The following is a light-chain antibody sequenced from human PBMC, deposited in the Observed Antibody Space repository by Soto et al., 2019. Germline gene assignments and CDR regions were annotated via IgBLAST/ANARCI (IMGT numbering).Light chain of an antibody. V-gene: IGLV1-44*01. J-gene: IGLJ1*01. CDR2: SDN. Sequence: QSVLTQPPSASGTPGQRVTISCSGSRSNIGGNTVNWYQQLPGTAPKLLIFSDNQRPSGVLDRFSGSKSGTSASLAISGLQSEDEADYYCAAWDDILSGYVFGTGTKLTVL. CDR3: AAWDDILSGYV. CDR1: RSNIGGNT.